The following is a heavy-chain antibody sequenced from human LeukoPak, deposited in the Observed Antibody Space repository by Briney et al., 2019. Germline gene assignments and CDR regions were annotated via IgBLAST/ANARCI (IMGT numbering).Heavy chain of an antibody. CDR3: ARVHTYYDILTGPKFDY. V-gene: IGHV4-34*01. J-gene: IGHJ4*02. Sequence: SETLSLTCAVYGGSFSGYYWSWIRQPPGKGLEWMGEINHSGSTNYNPSLKSRVTISVDTSKNQFSLKLSSVTAADTAVYYCARVHTYYDILTGPKFDYWGQGTLVTVSS. CDR2: INHSGST. CDR1: GGSFSGYY. D-gene: IGHD3-9*01.